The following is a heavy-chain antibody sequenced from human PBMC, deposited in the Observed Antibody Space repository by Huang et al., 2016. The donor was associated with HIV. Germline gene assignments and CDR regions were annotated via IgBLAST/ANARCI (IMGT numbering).Heavy chain of an antibody. V-gene: IGHV3-7*01. Sequence: EVQLVESGGGLVQPGGSLRLSCAASGFTFNSYGMSWVRQAPGKGLEWVDGRKTDGSEKSYVDSVKGRFTISRDNAKNSLYLQMNSLRAEDTAVYYCVRLLDHTGDYWGQGTLVTVSS. CDR3: VRLLDHTGDY. CDR1: GFTFNSYG. J-gene: IGHJ4*02. CDR2: RKTDGSEK. D-gene: IGHD1-26*01.